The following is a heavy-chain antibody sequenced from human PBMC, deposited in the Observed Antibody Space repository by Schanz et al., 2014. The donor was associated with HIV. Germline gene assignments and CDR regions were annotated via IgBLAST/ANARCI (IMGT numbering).Heavy chain of an antibody. CDR3: ANVTPFRCLDY. Sequence: EVQLVDTGGGLLQPGGSLRLSCAASGFSVSVNYMTWVRQAPGKGPEWVSTIEGPTTNTHYADSVNGRFTISRDNSKNTVYLQMNSLRAEDTAVYYCANVTPFRCLDYWGQGTLVTVSS. J-gene: IGHJ4*02. V-gene: IGHV3-53*02. D-gene: IGHD2-8*01. CDR2: IEGPTTNT. CDR1: GFSVSVNY.